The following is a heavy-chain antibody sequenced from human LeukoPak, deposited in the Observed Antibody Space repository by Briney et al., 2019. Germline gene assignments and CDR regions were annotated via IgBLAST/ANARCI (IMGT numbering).Heavy chain of an antibody. J-gene: IGHJ4*02. D-gene: IGHD2-15*01. V-gene: IGHV3-43*02. CDR1: GFTFRTYA. CDR3: AKDSIVKGGPGFDY. Sequence: PGGSLRLSCSASGFTFRTYAMAWVRQAPGKGLEWVSLISGDGGSTYYADSVKGRFTISRDNSKNSLYLQMNSLRTEDTALYYCAKDSIVKGGPGFDYWGQGTLVTVSS. CDR2: ISGDGGST.